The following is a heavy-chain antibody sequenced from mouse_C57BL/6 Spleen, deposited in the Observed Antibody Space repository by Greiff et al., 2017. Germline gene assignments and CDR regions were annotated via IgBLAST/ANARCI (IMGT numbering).Heavy chain of an antibody. CDR1: GYAFSSYW. Sequence: VKVEESGAELVKPGASVKISCKASGYAFSSYWMNWVKQRPGKGLEWIGQIYPGDGDTNYNGKFKGKATLTADKSSSTAYMQLSSLTSEDSAVYFCARRGDYYGSRDFDVWGTGTTVTVSS. CDR2: IYPGDGDT. CDR3: ARRGDYYGSRDFDV. V-gene: IGHV1-80*01. J-gene: IGHJ1*03. D-gene: IGHD1-1*01.